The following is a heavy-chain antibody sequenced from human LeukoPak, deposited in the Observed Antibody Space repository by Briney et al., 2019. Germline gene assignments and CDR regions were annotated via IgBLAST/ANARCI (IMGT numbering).Heavy chain of an antibody. CDR2: IYSSGST. D-gene: IGHD3-10*01. J-gene: IGHJ4*02. V-gene: IGHV4-59*08. CDR1: GGSISNYY. CDR3: ARHQSRGSLDY. Sequence: PSETLSLTCTVSGGSISNYYWSWIPQPPGKGLEWIGYIYSSGSTNYNPSLKSRLTISVDTSKNQFSLKLTSVTAADTAVYLCARHQSRGSLDYWGQGTLVTVSS.